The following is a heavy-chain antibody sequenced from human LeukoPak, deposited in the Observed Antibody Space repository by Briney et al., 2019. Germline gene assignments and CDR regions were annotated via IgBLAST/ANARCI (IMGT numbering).Heavy chain of an antibody. Sequence: GGSLRLSCAASGFTFSSYGMHWVRQAPGKGLEWVSSISSSSFYIYYADSVKGRFTIPRDNAKNSLYLQMNSLRAEDTAVYYCARVRDDTNEGYPDYWGQGTLVTVSS. CDR1: GFTFSSYG. V-gene: IGHV3-21*01. CDR3: ARVRDDTNEGYPDY. CDR2: ISSSSFYI. J-gene: IGHJ4*02. D-gene: IGHD5-12*01.